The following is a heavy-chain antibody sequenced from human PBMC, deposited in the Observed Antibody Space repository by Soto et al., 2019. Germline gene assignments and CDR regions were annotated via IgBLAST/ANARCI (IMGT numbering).Heavy chain of an antibody. D-gene: IGHD4-17*01. Sequence: RRLSCAASGFTFSSYGMHWVRQAPGKGLEWVAVILYDGSNKYYADSVKGRFTISRDNSKNTLYLQMNSLRAEDTAVYYCAKDGAVNAFDIWGQGTMVTVSS. CDR2: ILYDGSNK. CDR3: AKDGAVNAFDI. CDR1: GFTFSSYG. V-gene: IGHV3-30*18. J-gene: IGHJ3*02.